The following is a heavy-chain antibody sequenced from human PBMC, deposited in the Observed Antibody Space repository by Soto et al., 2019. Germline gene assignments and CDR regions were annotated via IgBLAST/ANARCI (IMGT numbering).Heavy chain of an antibody. Sequence: QVQLQESGPGLVKASQTLSLTCTVSGASISGSDHYWSWIRQPPGKGLEWIGHLSYTGNSYTPYSNPSLQSRPTMSLDTSKNQCSLNMTSVTAADTAVYFCARSGRSLLDYWGQGALVSVSS. D-gene: IGHD1-26*01. CDR1: GASISGSDHY. J-gene: IGHJ4*02. CDR2: LSYTGNSYTP. V-gene: IGHV4-30-4*01. CDR3: ARSGRSLLDY.